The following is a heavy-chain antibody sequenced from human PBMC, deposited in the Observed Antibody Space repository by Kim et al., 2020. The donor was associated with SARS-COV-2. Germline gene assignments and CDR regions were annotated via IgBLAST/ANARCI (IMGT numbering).Heavy chain of an antibody. Sequence: SETLSLTCAVYGGSFSGYYWIWIRQPPGKGLEWIGEINHSGSTNYNPSLKSRVTISVDTSKNQFSLKLSSVTAADTAVYYCARGPPWFIGLYYYGMDVWGQGTTVTVSS. CDR2: INHSGST. D-gene: IGHD3-10*01. J-gene: IGHJ6*02. V-gene: IGHV4-34*01. CDR3: ARGPPWFIGLYYYGMDV. CDR1: GGSFSGYY.